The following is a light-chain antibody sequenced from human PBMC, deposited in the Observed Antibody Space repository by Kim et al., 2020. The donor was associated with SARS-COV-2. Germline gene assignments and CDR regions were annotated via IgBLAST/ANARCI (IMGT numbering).Light chain of an antibody. Sequence: DIQMTQSPSSLSASVGDRVTITCRASHHINTFLNWYQHRPGKAPKLLIYAASTLESGVPSRFSGGGSGTDFTLTISSLQPEDLGTYYCQQTYDSYTFGKGTKLEI. CDR1: HHINTF. J-gene: IGKJ2*01. CDR2: AAS. CDR3: QQTYDSYT. V-gene: IGKV1-39*01.